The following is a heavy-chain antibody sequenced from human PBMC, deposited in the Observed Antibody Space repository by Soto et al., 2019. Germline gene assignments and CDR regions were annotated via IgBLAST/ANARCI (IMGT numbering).Heavy chain of an antibody. CDR3: AKTPNGWFSTFDI. J-gene: IGHJ3*02. V-gene: IGHV3-23*01. CDR2: ISGSGGTT. CDR1: GFTFSSYA. D-gene: IGHD6-19*01. Sequence: EVQLLESGGGLVQPGGSLRLSCAASGFTFSSYAMSWVRQAPGKGLEWVSAISGSGGTTYYADSVKGRFTFSRDNSKNTLYLQMNSLRAEDTAVYYCAKTPNGWFSTFDIWGQGTMVTVSS.